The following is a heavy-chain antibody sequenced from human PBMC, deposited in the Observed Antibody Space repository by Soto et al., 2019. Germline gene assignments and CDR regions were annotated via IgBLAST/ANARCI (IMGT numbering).Heavy chain of an antibody. D-gene: IGHD3-10*01. CDR2: IYSTGTT. Sequence: EVQLVESGGGLIQPGGSLKLSCAASGFTVGNNYMSWVRQAPGKGLGWVSLIYSTGTTKYADSVKCRFTVSRDNAKNALYLQMNSLRAEDTAVYYCAKDGRGSGSHYNSFGYWGQGTLVTVSS. CDR1: GFTVGNNY. J-gene: IGHJ4*02. V-gene: IGHV3-53*01. CDR3: AKDGRGSGSHYNSFGY.